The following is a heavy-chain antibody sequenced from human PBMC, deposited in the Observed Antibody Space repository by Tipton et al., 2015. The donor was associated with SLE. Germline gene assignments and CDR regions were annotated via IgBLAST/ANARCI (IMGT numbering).Heavy chain of an antibody. V-gene: IGHV4-59*12. D-gene: IGHD3-3*01. Sequence: TLSLTCTVSGGSISSYYWSWIRQPPGKGLEWIGYIYYSGSTNYSGSTNYNPSLKSRVTISLDTSKNQFSLKLSSVTAADTAVYYCAREEENDFWSGGDAFDIWGQGTMVTISS. CDR1: GGSISSYY. CDR2: IYYSGSTNYSGST. J-gene: IGHJ3*02. CDR3: AREEENDFWSGGDAFDI.